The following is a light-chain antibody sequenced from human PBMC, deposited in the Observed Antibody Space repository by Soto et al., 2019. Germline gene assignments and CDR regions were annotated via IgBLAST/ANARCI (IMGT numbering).Light chain of an antibody. CDR2: AAS. CDR3: HQYGNSITWT. J-gene: IGKJ1*01. Sequence: EVVLTQSPGTVSLSPGERATLSCRASQSVTSNYLAWYQQKPGQAPRLLIYAASRRSTGIQDRFSGSGSGTDFTLSISRLEPEDDEVYFCHQYGNSITWTFGQGTKVEIK. CDR1: QSVTSNY. V-gene: IGKV3-20*01.